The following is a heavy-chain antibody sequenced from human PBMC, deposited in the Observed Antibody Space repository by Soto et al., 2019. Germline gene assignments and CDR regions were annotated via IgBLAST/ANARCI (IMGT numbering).Heavy chain of an antibody. D-gene: IGHD6-25*01. CDR3: ARSGEHPFDF. J-gene: IGHJ4*02. CDR1: GYTFTNYV. CDR2: ISPLKGNT. V-gene: IGHV1-18*01. Sequence: ASVKVSCKASGYTFTNYVIHWVRQAPGQGLEWMGWISPLKGNTKYAQKVQGRVSVTTDTSTNTVYMELSGLRYDGTALYYCARSGEHPFDFWGQGTLLSVSS.